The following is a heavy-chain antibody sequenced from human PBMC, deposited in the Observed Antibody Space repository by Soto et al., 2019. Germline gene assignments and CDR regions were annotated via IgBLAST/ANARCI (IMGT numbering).Heavy chain of an antibody. V-gene: IGHV3-23*01. CDR1: GFTFSSYA. D-gene: IGHD6-13*01. CDR2: ISGSGGST. J-gene: IGHJ6*02. Sequence: GESLRLSCVVPGFTFSSYAVTWVRQAPGKGLEWVSAISGSGGSTYYADSVKGRFTISRDHSKDTLYLQMNSLRAEDTAVYYCARGGYSSTWSNLLDRSGLDVWGQGTTVTVSS. CDR3: ARGGYSSTWSNLLDRSGLDV.